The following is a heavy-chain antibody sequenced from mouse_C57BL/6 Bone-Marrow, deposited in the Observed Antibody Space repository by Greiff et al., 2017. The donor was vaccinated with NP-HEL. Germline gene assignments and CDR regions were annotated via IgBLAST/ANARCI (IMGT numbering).Heavy chain of an antibody. V-gene: IGHV14-2*01. CDR1: GFNIKDYY. CDR2: IDPEDGET. CDR3: ARRRITTGGFAY. Sequence: EVKLMESGAELVKPGASGKLSCTASGFNIKDYYMHWVKQRTEQGLEWIGRIDPEDGETKYAPKFQGKATITADTSSNTAYLQLSSLTSEDTAVYYCARRRITTGGFAYWGQGTLVTVSA. D-gene: IGHD1-1*01. J-gene: IGHJ3*01.